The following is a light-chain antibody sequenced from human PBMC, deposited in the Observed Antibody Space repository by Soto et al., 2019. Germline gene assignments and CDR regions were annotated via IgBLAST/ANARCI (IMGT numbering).Light chain of an antibody. V-gene: IGKV3-20*01. Sequence: EIVLTQFPAALSLSPGEGATLSCRASQSVGSKLAWFQQKPGQAPRLLIYGASNRATGIPDRFSGSGSGTDFALTISRLEPEDFAVYYCQQYGSSGTFGQGTKVDIK. J-gene: IGKJ1*01. CDR2: GAS. CDR3: QQYGSSGT. CDR1: QSVGSK.